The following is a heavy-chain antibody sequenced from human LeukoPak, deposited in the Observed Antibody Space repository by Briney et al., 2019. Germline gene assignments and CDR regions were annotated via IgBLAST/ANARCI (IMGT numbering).Heavy chain of an antibody. V-gene: IGHV1-2*02. CDR3: ARDGYSYGYNWFDP. Sequence: ASVTVSYKASGYTFTDYYMHWVRQAPGQGREWMGWINPNSGGTNYAQKFQGRVTMTRDTSISTAYMELSRLRSDDTAVYYCARDGYSYGYNWFDPWGQGTLVTVSS. D-gene: IGHD5-18*01. CDR2: INPNSGGT. J-gene: IGHJ5*02. CDR1: GYTFTDYY.